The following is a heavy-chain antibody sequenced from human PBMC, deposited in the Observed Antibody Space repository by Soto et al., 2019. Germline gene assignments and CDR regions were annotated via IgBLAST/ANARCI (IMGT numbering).Heavy chain of an antibody. D-gene: IGHD4-17*01. J-gene: IGHJ2*01. CDR3: ARPDFGDYWYFDL. Sequence: QDQLVQSGAEAKKPGSSVKVSCKASGGTFSSHTFSWVRQAPGQGLEWMGRIIPALGTATYAQKFQGRVTITADESATTVYMELNSLRSEDTAVYYCARPDFGDYWYFDLWGRGTLVTVSS. CDR1: GGTFSSHT. CDR2: IIPALGTA. V-gene: IGHV1-69*08.